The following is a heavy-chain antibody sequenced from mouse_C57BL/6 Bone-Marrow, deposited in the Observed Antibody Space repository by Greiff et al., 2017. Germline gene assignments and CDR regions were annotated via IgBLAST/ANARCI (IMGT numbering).Heavy chain of an antibody. J-gene: IGHJ2*01. V-gene: IGHV14-4*01. D-gene: IGHD1-1*01. CDR1: GFNIKNDY. Sequence: EVKLQESGAELVRPGASVKLSCTASGFNIKNDYMHWVKQRPEQGLEWIGWIDPENGDTEYASKFQGKATITADTSSNTAYLQLSSLTSEDAAVYYCTTVVHYWGQGTTLTVSS. CDR2: IDPENGDT. CDR3: TTVVHY.